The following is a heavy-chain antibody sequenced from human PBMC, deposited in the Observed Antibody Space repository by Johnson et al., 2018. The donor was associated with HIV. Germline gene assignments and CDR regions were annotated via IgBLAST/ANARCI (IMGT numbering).Heavy chain of an antibody. CDR1: GFTVSSNY. CDR3: ARDKGGIVGYDAFDI. D-gene: IGHD1-26*01. Sequence: VQLVESGGGVVRPGGSLRLSCAASGFTVSSNYMSWVRQAPGKGLEWVSVIYSGGSTYYADSVKGRFTISRDNSKNTLYLQMNSLRAEDTAVYYCARDKGGIVGYDAFDIWGQGTMVTVSS. V-gene: IGHV3-66*01. J-gene: IGHJ3*02. CDR2: IYSGGST.